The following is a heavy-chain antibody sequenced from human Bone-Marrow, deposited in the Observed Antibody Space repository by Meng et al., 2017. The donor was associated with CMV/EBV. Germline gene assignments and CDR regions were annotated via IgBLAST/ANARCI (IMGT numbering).Heavy chain of an antibody. J-gene: IGHJ5*02. Sequence: GSLRLSCTVSGGSISSYYWSWIRQPPGKGLEWIGYIYYSGSTNYNPSLKSRVTISVDTSKNQFSLKLGSVTAADTAVYYCARGAVAGWFDPWGQGTLVTLSS. V-gene: IGHV4-59*01. D-gene: IGHD2-15*01. CDR2: IYYSGST. CDR3: ARGAVAGWFDP. CDR1: GGSISSYY.